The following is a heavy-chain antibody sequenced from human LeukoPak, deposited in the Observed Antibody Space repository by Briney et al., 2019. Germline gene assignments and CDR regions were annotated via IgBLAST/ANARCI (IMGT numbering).Heavy chain of an antibody. CDR2: IXPXXXXX. J-gene: IGHJ4*02. D-gene: IGHD4-23*01. CDR3: ARPLYGGNSPVIY. V-gene: IGHV5-51*01. Sequence: GESLKISCKGSGYSFTSYWIGWVRQMPGKGXXXXGIIXPXXXXXXXXXXXXXQVTISADKSISTAYLQWSSLKASDTAMYYCARPLYGGNSPVIYWGQGTLVTVSS. CDR1: GYSFTSYW.